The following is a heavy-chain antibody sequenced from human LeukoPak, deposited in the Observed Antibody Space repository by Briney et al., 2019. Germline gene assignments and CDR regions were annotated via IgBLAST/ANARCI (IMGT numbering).Heavy chain of an antibody. D-gene: IGHD2-2*01. CDR2: IRYDGSNK. V-gene: IGHV3-30*02. J-gene: IGHJ6*02. CDR3: AKIALGSAMIRGFFYYGMDV. Sequence: GGSLRLSCAASGFTFSSYGMHWVRQAPGKGLEWVAFIRYDGSNKYYADSVKGRFTISRDNSKNTLYLQMNSLRAEDTAVYYCAKIALGSAMIRGFFYYGMDVWGQGTTVTVSS. CDR1: GFTFSSYG.